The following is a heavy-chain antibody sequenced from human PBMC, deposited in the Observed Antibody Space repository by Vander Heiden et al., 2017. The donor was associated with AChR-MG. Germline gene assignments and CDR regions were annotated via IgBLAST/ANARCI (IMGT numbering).Heavy chain of an antibody. V-gene: IGHV1-46*01. Sequence: QVQLVQSGAEVKKPGASVKVSCKASGYTFTSYYMHWVRQAPGQGLEWMRIINPSGGSTSYAQKFQGRVTMTRDTSTSTVYMELSSLRSEDTAVYYCAREGGGYCSGGSCYEADGYFQHWGQGTLVTVSS. CDR1: GYTFTSYY. D-gene: IGHD2-15*01. CDR2: INPSGGST. J-gene: IGHJ1*01. CDR3: AREGGGYCSGGSCYEADGYFQH.